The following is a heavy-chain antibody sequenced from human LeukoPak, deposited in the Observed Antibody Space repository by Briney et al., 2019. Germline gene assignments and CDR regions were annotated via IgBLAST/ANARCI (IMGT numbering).Heavy chain of an antibody. CDR3: ARDGGGIAVAGTDY. D-gene: IGHD6-19*01. CDR1: GYTCTSYG. V-gene: IGHV1-18*01. J-gene: IGHJ4*02. Sequence: GASVKLSCKASGYTCTSYGISWVRQAPGQGLEWMGWISAYNGNTNYAQKLQGRVTMTTDTSTSTAYTELRSLRSDDTAVYSCARDGGGIAVAGTDYWGQGTLVTVSS. CDR2: ISAYNGNT.